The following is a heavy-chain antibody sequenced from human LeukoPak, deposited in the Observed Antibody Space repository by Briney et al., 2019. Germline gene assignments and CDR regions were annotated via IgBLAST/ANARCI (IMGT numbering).Heavy chain of an antibody. CDR1: GGSISSYY. V-gene: IGHV4-59*01. Sequence: PSETLSLTCTVSGGSISSYYWSWIRQPPGKGLEWIGYIYYSGSTNYNPSLKSRVTISVDTSKNQFSLKLSSVAAADTAVYYCARALEHDAFDIWGQGTMVTVSS. J-gene: IGHJ3*02. D-gene: IGHD1/OR15-1a*01. CDR2: IYYSGST. CDR3: ARALEHDAFDI.